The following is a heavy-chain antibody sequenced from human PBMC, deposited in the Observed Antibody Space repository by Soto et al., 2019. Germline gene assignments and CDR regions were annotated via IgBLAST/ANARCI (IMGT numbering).Heavy chain of an antibody. CDR2: IVASGDRT. V-gene: IGHV3-23*01. J-gene: IGHJ4*02. CDR3: VKGGWLDY. Sequence: EVQILETGGGLVQPGGSLRLSCAASGFDFSNFDMTWVRQTPGKGLEWVSFIVASGDRTKYADSVKGRFTISRDNSKNTLFLQMNSLRVEDTAVYYCVKGGWLDYWGQGTLVTVSS. D-gene: IGHD3-10*01. CDR1: GFDFSNFD.